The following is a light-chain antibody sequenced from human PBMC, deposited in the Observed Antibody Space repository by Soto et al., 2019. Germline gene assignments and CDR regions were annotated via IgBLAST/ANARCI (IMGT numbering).Light chain of an antibody. V-gene: IGLV2-23*01. CDR2: EGG. J-gene: IGLJ1*01. CDR3: CSYAGSGTPNYV. Sequence: QSALTQPASVSGSPGQSITISCTGTSNDVGSYNLVSWYQQHPGKAPKLMISEGGKGPSGVFSRFSGSKSGNTASLTNPGLQAEDEADYYCCSYAGSGTPNYVFGTGTKLTVL. CDR1: SNDVGSYNL.